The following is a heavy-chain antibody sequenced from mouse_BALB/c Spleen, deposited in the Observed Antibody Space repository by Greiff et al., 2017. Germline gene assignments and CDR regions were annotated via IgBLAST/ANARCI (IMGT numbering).Heavy chain of an antibody. CDR2: ISSGGSYT. J-gene: IGHJ4*01. D-gene: IGHD6-5*01. CDR1: GFTFSSYG. V-gene: IGHV5-6*02. Sequence: DVKLVESGGDLVKPGGSLKLSCAASGFTFSSYGMPWVRQTPDKRLEWVATISSGGSYTYYPDSVKGRFTISRDNAKNTLYLQMSSLKSEDTAMYYCARHAAGAMDYWGQGTSVTVSS. CDR3: ARHAAGAMDY.